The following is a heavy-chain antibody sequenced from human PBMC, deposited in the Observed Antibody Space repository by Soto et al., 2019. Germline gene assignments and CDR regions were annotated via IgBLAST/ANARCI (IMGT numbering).Heavy chain of an antibody. CDR1: GFTFSSYS. CDR2: ISSSSYI. CDR3: ARVAAGTRPGRDY. Sequence: GGSLRLSCAASGFTFSSYSMNWVRQAPGKGLEWVSSISSSSYIYYADSVKGRFTISRDNAKNSLYLQMNSLRAEDTAVYYCARVAAGTRPGRDYWGQGTLVTV. V-gene: IGHV3-21*01. J-gene: IGHJ4*02. D-gene: IGHD1-1*01.